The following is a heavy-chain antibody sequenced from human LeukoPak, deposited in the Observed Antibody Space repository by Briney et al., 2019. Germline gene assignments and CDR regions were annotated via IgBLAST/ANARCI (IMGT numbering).Heavy chain of an antibody. Sequence: GGSLRLSCAASGFPLSSYAMSWVRQGPGKGLEWVAATSSSDPGTYHADSVKGRFTISRDNSKNTLFLQMISLRADDTAVYYCAKVGELRYFEWSPDYWGQGTLLTVSS. J-gene: IGHJ4*02. V-gene: IGHV3-23*01. CDR2: TSSSDPGT. D-gene: IGHD3-9*01. CDR1: GFPLSSYA. CDR3: AKVGELRYFEWSPDY.